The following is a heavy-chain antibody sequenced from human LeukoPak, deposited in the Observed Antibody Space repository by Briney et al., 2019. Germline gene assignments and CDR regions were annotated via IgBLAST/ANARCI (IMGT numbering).Heavy chain of an antibody. J-gene: IGHJ6*02. D-gene: IGHD4-11*01. CDR3: ARHLTTVTLYYYYGMDV. CDR1: GGSFSGYY. Sequence: SETLSLTCAVYGGSFSGYYWSWIRQPPGKGLEWIGEINHSGSTNYNPSLKSRVTISVDTSKNQFSLKLSSVTAADTAVYYCARHLTTVTLYYYYGMDVWGQGTTVTVSS. V-gene: IGHV4-34*01. CDR2: INHSGST.